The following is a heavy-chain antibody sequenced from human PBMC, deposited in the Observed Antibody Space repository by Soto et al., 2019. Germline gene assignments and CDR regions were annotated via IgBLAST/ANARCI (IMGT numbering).Heavy chain of an antibody. CDR1: GFRFDDYN. CDR3: ARETLTFGSALDV. D-gene: IGHD3-3*01. Sequence: QPGGSLRLSCAASGFRFDDYNMHRVRQAPGKGLEWVSLITWNGANSYYADSVKGRFTISRDGTTKSLSLQMTSLKREDTGLYFCARETLTFGSALDVWGQGTTVTVSS. CDR2: ITWNGANS. V-gene: IGHV3-43*01. J-gene: IGHJ6*02.